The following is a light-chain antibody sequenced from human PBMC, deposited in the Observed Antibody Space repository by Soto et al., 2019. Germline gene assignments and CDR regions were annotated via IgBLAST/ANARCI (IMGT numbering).Light chain of an antibody. Sequence: GDRVTITCRASQTISTWMAWYQQKPGKAPKLLVYDASTLQRGVASRFSGSGSGTEFTLIISSMQPDDYATYYCQRYNNSNNPLIFGPGTKVEIK. CDR1: QTISTW. V-gene: IGKV1-5*01. J-gene: IGKJ3*01. CDR3: QRYNNSNNPLI. CDR2: DAS.